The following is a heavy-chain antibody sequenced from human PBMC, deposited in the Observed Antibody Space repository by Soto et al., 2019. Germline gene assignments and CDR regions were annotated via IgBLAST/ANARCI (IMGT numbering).Heavy chain of an antibody. CDR3: AHAPGDIVVVPAAPGWFDP. D-gene: IGHD2-2*01. CDR1: GFSLSTSGVG. CDR2: IYWDDDK. Sequence: SGPTLVNPTQTLTLTCTFSGFSLSTSGVGVGWIRQPPGKALERLALIYWDDDKRYSPSLKSRLTITKDTSKNQVVLTMTNMDPVDTATYYCAHAPGDIVVVPAAPGWFDPWGQGTLVTVSS. V-gene: IGHV2-5*02. J-gene: IGHJ5*02.